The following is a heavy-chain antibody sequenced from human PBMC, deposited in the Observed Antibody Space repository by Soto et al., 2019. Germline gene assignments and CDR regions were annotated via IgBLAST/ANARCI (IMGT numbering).Heavy chain of an antibody. CDR1: GGSMSNFY. Sequence: SETLSLTCTVSGGSMSNFYLSWIRQPPGKGLQWIGYISNTGKTNFNPSLKSRVSMSVDTSKKHFSLRLSSVTAADTAMYYCAREMGDPLNGYPPSGWFDPWGQGTLVTVSS. J-gene: IGHJ5*02. D-gene: IGHD3-9*01. CDR2: ISNTGKT. V-gene: IGHV4-59*01. CDR3: AREMGDPLNGYPPSGWFDP.